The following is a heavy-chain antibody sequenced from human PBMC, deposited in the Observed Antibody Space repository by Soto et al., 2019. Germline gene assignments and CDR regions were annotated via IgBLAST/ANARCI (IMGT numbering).Heavy chain of an antibody. CDR1: GGSISSSSYY. Sequence: QLQLQESGPGLVKPSETLSLTCTVSGGSISSSSYYWGWIRQPPGKGLEWIGSIYYSGSTYYNPSLKSRVTISIDTSKNQFSLKLSSVAAADTAVYYCARLYCSGGSCYWGYWGQGTLVTDSS. D-gene: IGHD2-15*01. J-gene: IGHJ4*02. CDR3: ARLYCSGGSCYWGY. CDR2: IYYSGST. V-gene: IGHV4-39*01.